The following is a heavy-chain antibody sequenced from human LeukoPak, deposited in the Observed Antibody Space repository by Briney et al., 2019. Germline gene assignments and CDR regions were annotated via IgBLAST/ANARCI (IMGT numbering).Heavy chain of an antibody. J-gene: IGHJ4*02. CDR1: GGSFSGYY. CDR2: IYHSGST. V-gene: IGHV4-30-2*01. D-gene: IGHD6-19*01. CDR3: ARATGGWYFFDY. Sequence: PSETLSLTCAVYGGSFSGYYWSWIRQPPGKGLEWIGYIYHSGSTYYNPSLKSRVTISVDRSKNQFSLKLSSVTAADTAVYYCARATGGWYFFDYWGQGTLVTVSS.